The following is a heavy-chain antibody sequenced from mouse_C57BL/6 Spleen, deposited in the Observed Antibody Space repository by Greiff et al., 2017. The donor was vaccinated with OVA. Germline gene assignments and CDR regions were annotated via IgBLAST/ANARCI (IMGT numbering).Heavy chain of an antibody. CDR2: ISSGGSYT. J-gene: IGHJ2*01. CDR1: GFTFSSYG. Sequence: EVQVVESGGDLVKPGGSLRLSCAASGFTFSSYGMSWVRQTPDKRLEWVATISSGGSYTYYPDSVKGRFTISRDNAKNTLYLQMSSLKSEDTAMYYCARTSEVPPGYFDYWGQGTTLTVSS. V-gene: IGHV5-6*01. CDR3: ARTSEVPPGYFDY.